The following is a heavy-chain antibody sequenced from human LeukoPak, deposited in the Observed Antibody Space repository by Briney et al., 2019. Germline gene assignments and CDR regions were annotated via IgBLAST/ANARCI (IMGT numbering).Heavy chain of an antibody. D-gene: IGHD6-13*01. CDR2: IKQDGSEK. V-gene: IGHV3-7*01. J-gene: IGHJ4*02. CDR1: GFTFSNYW. Sequence: GGSLRLSCSASGFTFSNYWMSWVRQAPGKGLEWVANIKQDGSEKYYVDSVKGRFTISRDNDKNSLYLQMNSLRAEDAAVYYCASGRQLGYWGQGTLVTVSS. CDR3: ASGRQLGY.